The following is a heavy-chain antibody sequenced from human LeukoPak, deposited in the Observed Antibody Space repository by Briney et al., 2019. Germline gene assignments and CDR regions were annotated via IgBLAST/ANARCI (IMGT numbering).Heavy chain of an antibody. CDR2: IIPAFGVV. CDR3: ARNAYDFDY. D-gene: IGHD2-2*01. CDR1: GGTFSDYA. V-gene: IGHV1-69*05. Sequence: SVKVSCKASGGTFSDYAISWVRQAPGQGLEWMGRIIPAFGVVDYAQRFQGRVTITTDESTSTAYMDLTSLRSEDTAVYYCARNAYDFDYWGQGTLVTVSS. J-gene: IGHJ4*02.